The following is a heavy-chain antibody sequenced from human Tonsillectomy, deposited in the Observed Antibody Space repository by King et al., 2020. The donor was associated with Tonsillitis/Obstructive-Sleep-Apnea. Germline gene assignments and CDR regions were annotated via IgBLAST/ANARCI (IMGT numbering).Heavy chain of an antibody. V-gene: IGHV5-51*01. Sequence: ELQLVQSGAEVKKPGESLKISCTCSGYSFSNYWIGWVRQMPGKGLEWMGIIDPGDSDTRYSPSFQGRVTIAADKSISTAYLQWSSLKASDTATYYCARRGLYSISAFEYWGQGTLVTVSS. D-gene: IGHD6-6*01. CDR1: GYSFSNYW. J-gene: IGHJ4*02. CDR2: IDPGDSDT. CDR3: ARRGLYSISAFEY.